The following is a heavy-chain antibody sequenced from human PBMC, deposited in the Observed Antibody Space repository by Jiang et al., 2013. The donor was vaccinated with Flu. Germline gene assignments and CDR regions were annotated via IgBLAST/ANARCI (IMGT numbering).Heavy chain of an antibody. Sequence: GAEVKKPGASVRISCKASGYTFTSSGISWVRQAPGQGLEWLGWTSAYNDKTDYAHKLQGRLTMTTDTSTSTAYMDLKSLKSDDTGFYYCVRELDSGEWSTAGIYDYWGQGTLVTVSS. D-gene: IGHD3-3*01. CDR3: VRELDSGEWSTAGIYDY. CDR2: TSAYNDKT. J-gene: IGHJ4*02. V-gene: IGHV1-18*01. CDR1: GYTFTSSG.